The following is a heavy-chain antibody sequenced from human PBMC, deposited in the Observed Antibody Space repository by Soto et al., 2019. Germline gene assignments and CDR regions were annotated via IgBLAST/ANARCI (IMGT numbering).Heavy chain of an antibody. CDR1: GFTFGKYA. CDR3: VGATFFSDGRGPTGCFDD. CDR2: SRDKAQVYST. J-gene: IGHJ4*01. D-gene: IGHD3-9*01. V-gene: IGHV3-72*01. Sequence: GGALRLSCTASGFTFGKYAMSWVRQAQGKGLDWVGRSRDKAQVYSTAYAASVKGRFPTSRVESQNSVYLQMHPLKTEDPPVYYCVGATFFSDGRGPTGCFDDWGHGTLVTFS.